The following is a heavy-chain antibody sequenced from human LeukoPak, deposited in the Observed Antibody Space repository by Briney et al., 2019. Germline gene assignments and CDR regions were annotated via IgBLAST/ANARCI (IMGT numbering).Heavy chain of an antibody. Sequence: ASVKVSCKASGYTFTSYYMHWVRQAPGQGLEWMGIINPSDGSTTYAQKFQGRVTMSRDMSTSTFYMELTSLRFEDTAVYYCARETSQKGAHYMDVWGKGTTVTISS. CDR2: INPSDGST. CDR3: ARETSQKGAHYMDV. D-gene: IGHD3-16*01. V-gene: IGHV1-46*01. CDR1: GYTFTSYY. J-gene: IGHJ6*03.